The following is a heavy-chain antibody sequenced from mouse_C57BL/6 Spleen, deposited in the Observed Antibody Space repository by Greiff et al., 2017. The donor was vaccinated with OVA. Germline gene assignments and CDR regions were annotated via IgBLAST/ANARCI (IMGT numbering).Heavy chain of an antibody. J-gene: IGHJ4*01. CDR2: IYPGSGNT. CDR1: GYTFTDYY. V-gene: IGHV1-76*01. Sequence: QVQLQQSGAELVRPGASVKLSCKASGYTFTDYYIHWVKQRPGQGLEWIARIYPGSGNTNYNEKFKGKATLTAEKSSSTAYMQLSRLTSEDSAVYVCARSHCGPLYNAMDYWGQGTSVTVSS. CDR3: ARSHCGPLYNAMDY.